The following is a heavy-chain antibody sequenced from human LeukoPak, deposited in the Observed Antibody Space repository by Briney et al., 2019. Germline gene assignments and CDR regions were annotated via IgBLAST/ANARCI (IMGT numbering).Heavy chain of an antibody. CDR1: GGSISSSNYY. CDR2: IFYSGST. Sequence: ASETLSLTCTVSGGSISSSNYYWGWVRQPPGKGLEWIGSIFYSGSTYYSPSLKSRVTISVDTSKNQFSLRLSSVTAADTAVYYRARHYYHKSWGIDYWGQGTLVTVSS. J-gene: IGHJ4*02. V-gene: IGHV4-39*01. CDR3: ARHYYHKSWGIDY. D-gene: IGHD3-9*01.